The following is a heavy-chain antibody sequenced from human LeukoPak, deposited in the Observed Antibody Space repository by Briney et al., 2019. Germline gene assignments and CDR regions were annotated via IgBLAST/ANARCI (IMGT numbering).Heavy chain of an antibody. CDR3: ARDKSYHYFDY. CDR1: GFTFGDYA. J-gene: IGHJ4*02. Sequence: PGRSLRLSCTASGFTFGDYAMSWVRQAPGKGLEWVANIKQDGSEKYYVDSVKGRFTISRDNAKNSLYLQMNSLRAEDTAVYYCARDKSYHYFDYWGQGTLVTVSS. CDR2: IKQDGSEK. V-gene: IGHV3-7*04.